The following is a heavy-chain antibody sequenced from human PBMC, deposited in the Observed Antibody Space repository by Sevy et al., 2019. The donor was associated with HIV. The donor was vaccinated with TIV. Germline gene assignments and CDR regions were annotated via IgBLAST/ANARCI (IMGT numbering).Heavy chain of an antibody. J-gene: IGHJ4*02. CDR1: GFTFRSFD. CDR2: IYYDGRSK. V-gene: IGHV3-33*01. CDR3: ARDLGSGWFPLDY. Sequence: GGSLRLSCAASGFTFRSFDMHWVRQAPGKGPEWVALIYYDGRSKYYADSVKGQFTISRDNSDNTLYLQMNNLGAEVTAVYYCARDLGSGWFPLDYWGQRTLVTVSS. D-gene: IGHD6-19*01.